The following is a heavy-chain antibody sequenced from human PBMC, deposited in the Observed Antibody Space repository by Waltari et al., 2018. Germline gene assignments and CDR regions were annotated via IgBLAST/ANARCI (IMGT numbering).Heavy chain of an antibody. J-gene: IGHJ4*02. V-gene: IGHV3-30*18. CDR3: AKVSGSIRDRRGSPPGDY. CDR2: ISYDVSNK. CDR1: GFTFGSYG. D-gene: IGHD3-10*01. Sequence: QVHLVESGGGVVQPGRSLRLSCAASGFTFGSYGMHWVRQAPGKGLEWVALISYDVSNKYYADSVKGRFTISRDNSKNTLYLQMSSLRAEDTAVYYCAKVSGSIRDRRGSPPGDYWGQGTLVTVSS.